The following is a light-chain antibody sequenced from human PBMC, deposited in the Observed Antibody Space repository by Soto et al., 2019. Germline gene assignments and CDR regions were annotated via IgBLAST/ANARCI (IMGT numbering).Light chain of an antibody. Sequence: DIHMTQSPSSLSASVGDRFTITCLASQSISSYLNWYQQKPGKAPKLLISVESNLQSGVPSRFSGRGSGTEFTLTISSLQPEDFATYYCQQSYTTPLTFGGGTKVDIK. CDR2: VES. V-gene: IGKV1-39*01. CDR3: QQSYTTPLT. J-gene: IGKJ4*01. CDR1: QSISSY.